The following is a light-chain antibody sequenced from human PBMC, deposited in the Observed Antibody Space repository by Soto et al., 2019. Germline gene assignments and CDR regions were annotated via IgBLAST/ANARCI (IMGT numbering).Light chain of an antibody. CDR3: SSYAGSNNYV. Sequence: QSVLTQPPSASGSPGQSVTISCTGTSSDVGGYNSVSWYQHHPGKAPKLIIYEVSKRPSGVPDRFSGSKSANTASLTVSGLQAEDEADYYCSSYAGSNNYVFGTGTKLTVL. V-gene: IGLV2-8*01. J-gene: IGLJ1*01. CDR2: EVS. CDR1: SSDVGGYNS.